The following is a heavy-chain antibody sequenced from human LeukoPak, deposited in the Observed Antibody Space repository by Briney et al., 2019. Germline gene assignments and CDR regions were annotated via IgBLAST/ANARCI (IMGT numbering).Heavy chain of an antibody. Sequence: GGSLRLSCAASAFTFSTYSMNWVRQAPGEGLEWVSYISSSSSNTQYADSVKGRFTISRDNAKNSLYLQMNSLRDEDTVVYYCARDGYGSGSYLEARGEGTLVTVSS. CDR1: AFTFSTYS. D-gene: IGHD3-10*01. J-gene: IGHJ4*02. CDR3: ARDGYGSGSYLEA. CDR2: ISSSSSNT. V-gene: IGHV3-48*02.